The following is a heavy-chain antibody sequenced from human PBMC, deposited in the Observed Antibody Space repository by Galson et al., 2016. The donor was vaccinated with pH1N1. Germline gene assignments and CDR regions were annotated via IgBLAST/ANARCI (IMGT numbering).Heavy chain of an antibody. Sequence: SVKVSCKVPGYTLTNYDINWVRQAAGQGLEWMGWMNPNSGKSNSAQKFKGRVTMTRDTSISTVYMELSSLRSEDTAVYYCARGLSYNSGWVEDWGQGTLVTVSS. CDR2: MNPNSGKS. CDR1: GYTLTNYD. CDR3: ARGLSYNSGWVED. D-gene: IGHD6-19*01. J-gene: IGHJ4*02. V-gene: IGHV1-8*01.